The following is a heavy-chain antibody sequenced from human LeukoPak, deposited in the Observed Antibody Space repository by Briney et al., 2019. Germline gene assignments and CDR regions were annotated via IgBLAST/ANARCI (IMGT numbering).Heavy chain of an antibody. J-gene: IGHJ6*03. Sequence: GGSLRLSCAASGFMFRNYWMSWVRQAPGKGLEWVANIKQDGSEKHYVDPVKGRFTISRDNAKNSLYLQMNSLRAEDTAVYYFAREGSVVIPTTPSSSYYFYIDVWGKGTTVTVSS. V-gene: IGHV3-7*01. D-gene: IGHD2-2*01. CDR1: GFMFRNYW. CDR2: IKQDGSEK. CDR3: AREGSVVIPTTPSSSYYFYIDV.